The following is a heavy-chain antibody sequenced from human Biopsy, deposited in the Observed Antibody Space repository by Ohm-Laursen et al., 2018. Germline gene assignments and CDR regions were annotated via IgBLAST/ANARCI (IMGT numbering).Heavy chain of an antibody. CDR1: GGSISGYH. Sequence: GTLSRTCTVAGGSISGYHWSWIRKSPGKGLEWLAYIAYTGGITFNPSLNGRATMSLDTSKNQFSLRLIYVTAADTAVYYCARMPHFDYWGQGILVTVSS. D-gene: IGHD2-2*01. CDR2: IAYTGGI. V-gene: IGHV4-59*01. J-gene: IGHJ4*02. CDR3: ARMPHFDY.